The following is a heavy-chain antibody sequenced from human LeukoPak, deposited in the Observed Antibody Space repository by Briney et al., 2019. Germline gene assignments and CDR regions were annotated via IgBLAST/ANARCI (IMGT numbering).Heavy chain of an antibody. CDR1: GYTFTSYG. CDR3: ARAGFRYCSGGSCYGYFDY. Sequence: ASVKVSCKASGYTFTSYGISWVRQAPGQGLEWMGWISAYNGNTNYAQKFQGRVTITADKSTSTAYMELSSLRSEDTAVYCCARAGFRYCSGGSCYGYFDYWGQGTLVTVSS. J-gene: IGHJ4*02. V-gene: IGHV1-18*01. CDR2: ISAYNGNT. D-gene: IGHD2-15*01.